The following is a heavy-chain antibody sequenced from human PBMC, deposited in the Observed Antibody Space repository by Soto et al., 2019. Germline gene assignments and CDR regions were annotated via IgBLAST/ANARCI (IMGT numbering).Heavy chain of an antibody. CDR3: ARDRVMGWELLKLRPYYFDY. D-gene: IGHD1-26*01. CDR1: GYTFTSYY. Sequence: ASVKVSCKASGYTFTSYYMHCVRQAPGQGLEWMGIINPSGGSTSYAQKFQGRVTMTRDTSTSTVYMELSSLRSEDTAVYYCARDRVMGWELLKLRPYYFDYWGQGTLVTVSS. J-gene: IGHJ4*02. CDR2: INPSGGST. V-gene: IGHV1-46*01.